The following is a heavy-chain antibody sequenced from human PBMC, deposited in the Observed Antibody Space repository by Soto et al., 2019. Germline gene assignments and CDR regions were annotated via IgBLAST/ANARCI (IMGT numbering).Heavy chain of an antibody. Sequence: QVQLVESGGGVVQPGRSLRLSCAASGFTFSSYAMHWVRQAPGKGLEWVAVISYDGSNKYYADSVKGRFTISRDNSKNTLYLQMNSLRAEDTAVYYCARDSIRRITIFGVVINPMELPPGGWFDPWGQGTLVTVSS. CDR2: ISYDGSNK. V-gene: IGHV3-30-3*01. D-gene: IGHD3-3*01. CDR1: GFTFSSYA. J-gene: IGHJ5*02. CDR3: ARDSIRRITIFGVVINPMELPPGGWFDP.